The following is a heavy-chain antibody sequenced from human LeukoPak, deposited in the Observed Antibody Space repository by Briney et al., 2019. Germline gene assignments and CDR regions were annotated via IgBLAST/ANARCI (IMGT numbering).Heavy chain of an antibody. Sequence: ASVKVSCKASGYTFTGYYMHWVRQAPGQGLEWMGWINPNSGGTNYAQKFQGRVTMTRDTSISTAYMELSRLRSDDTAVYYCARDLTRITMIVVDERSDYGGQGTLVTVSS. V-gene: IGHV1-2*02. CDR3: ARDLTRITMIVVDERSDY. D-gene: IGHD3-22*01. CDR2: INPNSGGT. CDR1: GYTFTGYY. J-gene: IGHJ4*02.